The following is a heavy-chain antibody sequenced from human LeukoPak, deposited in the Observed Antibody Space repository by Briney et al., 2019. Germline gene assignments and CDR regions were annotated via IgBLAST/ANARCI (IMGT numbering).Heavy chain of an antibody. V-gene: IGHV1-2*02. CDR2: INPNSGGT. J-gene: IGHJ6*03. CDR3: AREYYGGNRVGGTDYYYYYMDV. CDR1: GYTFTGYY. D-gene: IGHD4-23*01. Sequence: GASVNVSCKASGYTFTGYYMHWVRQAPGQGLEWMGWINPNSGGTNYAQKFQGRVTMTRDTSISTAYMELSRLRSDDTAVYYCAREYYGGNRVGGTDYYYYYMDVWGKGTTVTVSS.